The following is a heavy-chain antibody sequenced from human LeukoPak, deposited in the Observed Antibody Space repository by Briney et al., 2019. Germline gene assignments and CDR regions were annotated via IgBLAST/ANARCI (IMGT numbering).Heavy chain of an antibody. Sequence: GASVKVSCKASGYTFTSYGISWVRQAPGQGLEWMGWISAYNGNTSYAQKLQGRVTMTTDTSTSTAYMELRSLRSDDTAVYYCARDPGIVVVPAAIPKDYYYYGMDVWGQGTTVTVSS. CDR1: GYTFTSYG. J-gene: IGHJ6*02. CDR3: ARDPGIVVVPAAIPKDYYYYGMDV. D-gene: IGHD2-2*02. CDR2: ISAYNGNT. V-gene: IGHV1-18*01.